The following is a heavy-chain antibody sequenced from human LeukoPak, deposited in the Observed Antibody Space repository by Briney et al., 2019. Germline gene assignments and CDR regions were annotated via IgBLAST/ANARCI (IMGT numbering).Heavy chain of an antibody. J-gene: IGHJ5*02. CDR2: KQNSVTSY. V-gene: IGHV4-59*01. CDR3: VRSPQLDH. Sequence: PSETLSLTCSVSGGSISSYYWSWVRQPPGKGLEWIGYKQNSVTSYTDNPSLQSRVTISVDTSKNQFSLRVTSVTAADTAVYYCVRSPQLDHWGQGTLVTVSS. CDR1: GGSISSYY.